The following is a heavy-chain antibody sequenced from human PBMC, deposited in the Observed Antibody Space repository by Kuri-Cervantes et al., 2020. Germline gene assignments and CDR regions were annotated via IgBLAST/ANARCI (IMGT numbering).Heavy chain of an antibody. CDR3: AKDYDGSGYYYFDY. D-gene: IGHD3-22*01. CDR1: GFTFDDYA. CDR2: ISWNSGSI. Sequence: GGSLRLSCAASGFTFDDYAMHWVRQAPGKGLEWVSGISWNSGSIGYADSVKGRFTISRDNAKNSLYLQMNSLRAEDTALYYCAKDYDGSGYYYFDYWGRGTLVTVSS. J-gene: IGHJ4*02. V-gene: IGHV3-9*01.